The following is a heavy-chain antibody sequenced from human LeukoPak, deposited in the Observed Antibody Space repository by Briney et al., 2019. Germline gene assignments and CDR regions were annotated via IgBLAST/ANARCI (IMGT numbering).Heavy chain of an antibody. Sequence: SETLSLTCTVSGGSISSSSYYWGWIRQPPGKGLEWIGYIYYSGSTYYNPSLKSRVTISVDTSKNQFSLKLSSVTAADTAVYYCARVYSNYFRYFDYWGQGTLVTVSS. V-gene: IGHV4-30-4*08. J-gene: IGHJ4*02. D-gene: IGHD4-11*01. CDR3: ARVYSNYFRYFDY. CDR1: GGSISSSSYY. CDR2: IYYSGST.